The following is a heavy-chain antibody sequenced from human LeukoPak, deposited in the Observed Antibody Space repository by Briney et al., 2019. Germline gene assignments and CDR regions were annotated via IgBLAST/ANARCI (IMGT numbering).Heavy chain of an antibody. V-gene: IGHV4-59*01. D-gene: IGHD5-12*01. CDR2: IYHNAFT. Sequence: KPSETLSLTCTVSGGSISGYYWSWLRQPPGKGLEWIGYIYHNAFTHYNPSLRSRVTISVDTSRNQFSLKLTSATAADTAIYYCARDQRCPRYDGGCDQWYFDLWGRGTLVTVSS. J-gene: IGHJ2*01. CDR1: GGSISGYY. CDR3: ARDQRCPRYDGGCDQWYFDL.